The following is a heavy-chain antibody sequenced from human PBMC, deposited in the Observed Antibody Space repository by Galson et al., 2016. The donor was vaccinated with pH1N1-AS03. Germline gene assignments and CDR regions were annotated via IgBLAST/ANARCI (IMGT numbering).Heavy chain of an antibody. CDR3: AKALEIGYYYYYGLDA. V-gene: IGHV3-23*01. CDR1: GFTFSNYA. D-gene: IGHD1-1*01. Sequence: SLRLSCAASGFTFSNYAMNWVRQAPGKGLEWVSIISGSGDSTEYADSVKGRLTISRDNSKNTLYLQMNSLRAEDTAVYYCAKALEIGYYYYYGLDAWGQGTTVTVS. J-gene: IGHJ6*02. CDR2: ISGSGDST.